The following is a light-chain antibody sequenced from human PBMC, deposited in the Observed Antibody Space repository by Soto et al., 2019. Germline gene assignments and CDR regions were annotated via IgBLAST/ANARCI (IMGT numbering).Light chain of an antibody. Sequence: QSALTQPASVSGSPGQSITISCTGSSTDIGIYNYVSWYQQHPGKAPRLIIYEVTNRPSGVSDRFSGSKSDNTASLTISGLQAEDEADYYCSSYTITSTWVFGGGTKLTVL. J-gene: IGLJ3*02. CDR3: SSYTITSTWV. V-gene: IGLV2-14*01. CDR1: STDIGIYNY. CDR2: EVT.